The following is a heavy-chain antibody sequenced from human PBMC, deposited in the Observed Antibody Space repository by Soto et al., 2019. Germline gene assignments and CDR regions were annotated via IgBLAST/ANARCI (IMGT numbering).Heavy chain of an antibody. CDR3: ARDYYDSSGYYDY. Sequence: QVQLQESGPGLVKPSETLSLTCTVSGGSVSSGSYYWSWIRQPPGKGLEWIAYIYYTGSTNYNPSLKSRVTISVDTSKIQFSLKLSSVTAADTAVYYCARDYYDSSGYYDYWGQGTLVTVSS. D-gene: IGHD3-22*01. CDR1: GGSVSSGSYY. J-gene: IGHJ4*02. CDR2: IYYTGST. V-gene: IGHV4-61*01.